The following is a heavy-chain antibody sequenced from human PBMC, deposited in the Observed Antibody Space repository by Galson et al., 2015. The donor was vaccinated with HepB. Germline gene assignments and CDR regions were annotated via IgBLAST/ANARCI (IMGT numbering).Heavy chain of an antibody. Sequence: SVKVSCKASGYTFTSAGINWLRQAPGQGLEWMGWISTYTGNTNYAQRFQGRVTMTTDTSTSTAYMELKSLRSEDTAVYYCVRSGDILTGHGGYYFDYWGQGTLVTVSS. CDR3: VRSGDILTGHGGYYFDY. CDR1: GYTFTSAG. V-gene: IGHV1-18*01. D-gene: IGHD3-9*01. CDR2: ISTYTGNT. J-gene: IGHJ4*02.